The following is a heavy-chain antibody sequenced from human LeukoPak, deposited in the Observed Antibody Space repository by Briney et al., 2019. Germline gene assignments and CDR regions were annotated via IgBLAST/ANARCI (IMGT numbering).Heavy chain of an antibody. D-gene: IGHD5-12*01. CDR1: GYTFTSFG. CDR2: ISDHSGNR. Sequence: ASVKVSCKASGYTFTSFGVSWVRQAPGQGLEWMGWISDHSGNREYAQKFQGRVTMTTDTSTNTAYMELRSLRSDDTAVYYCAREYSGYDWVYFDYWGQGTLVTVSS. V-gene: IGHV1-18*01. CDR3: AREYSGYDWVYFDY. J-gene: IGHJ4*02.